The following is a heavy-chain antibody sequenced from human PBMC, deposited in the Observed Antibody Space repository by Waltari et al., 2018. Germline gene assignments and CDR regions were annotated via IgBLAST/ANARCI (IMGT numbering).Heavy chain of an antibody. CDR2: KQLGEIT. CDR1: GVSLSYYY. J-gene: IGHJ1*01. V-gene: IGHV4-34*02. CDR3: VTGPRDKWVGRYSGEFFHH. Sequence: QVQLQQWGAGLLRPSETLSLTCAVYGVSLSYYYWTWIRQSPGKGPAWIAEKQLGEITYYNPYLARRVTILLDKSKNQVSRHLDSVTAADTAVYYCVTGPRDKWVGRYSGEFFHHWGPGTLVTVSS. D-gene: IGHD3-9*01.